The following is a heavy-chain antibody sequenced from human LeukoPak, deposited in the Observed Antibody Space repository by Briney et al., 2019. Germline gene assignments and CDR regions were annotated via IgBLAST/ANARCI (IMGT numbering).Heavy chain of an antibody. CDR1: GGSFSGYS. D-gene: IGHD3-10*01. J-gene: IGHJ4*02. Sequence: SETLSLTCAVYGGSFSGYSWNWIRQPPVKGLEWIGEINHSGGTNYNPSLKSRVTISVDTSKKQFSLKLSSVTAADTAVYYCARGVDYYGFWGREPLVTVSS. CDR2: INHSGGT. CDR3: ARGVDYYGF. V-gene: IGHV4-34*01.